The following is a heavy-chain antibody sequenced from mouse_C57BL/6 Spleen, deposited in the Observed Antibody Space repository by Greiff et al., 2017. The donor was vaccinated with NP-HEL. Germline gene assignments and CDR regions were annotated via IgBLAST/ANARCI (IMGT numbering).Heavy chain of an antibody. Sequence: VQLQQSGPELVKPGASVKISCKASGYSFTSYYIHWVKQRPGQGLEWIGWIYPGSGNTKYNEKFKGKATLTADTSSSTAYMQLSSLTSEDSAVYYCARGYYYGSSYNFDYWGQGTTLTVSS. CDR3: ARGYYYGSSYNFDY. CDR1: GYSFTSYY. V-gene: IGHV1-66*01. D-gene: IGHD1-1*01. J-gene: IGHJ2*01. CDR2: IYPGSGNT.